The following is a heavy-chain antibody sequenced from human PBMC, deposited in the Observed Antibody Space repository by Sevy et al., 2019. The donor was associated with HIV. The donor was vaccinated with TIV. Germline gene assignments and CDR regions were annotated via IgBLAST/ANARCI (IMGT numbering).Heavy chain of an antibody. Sequence: SETLCLTCTVSGASISGYYWSWIRQPPGKGLECIGYIYTSGNTNYSPSLKSRLTISVDTSKNQYSLKLSPVTAADTAVYYCARKVGIFGFHEYWGQGTLVTFSS. V-gene: IGHV4-59*01. D-gene: IGHD3-3*01. J-gene: IGHJ4*02. CDR3: ARKVGIFGFHEY. CDR1: GASISGYY. CDR2: IYTSGNT.